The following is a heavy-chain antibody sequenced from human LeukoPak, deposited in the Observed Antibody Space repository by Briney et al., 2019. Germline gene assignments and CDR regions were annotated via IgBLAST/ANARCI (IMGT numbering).Heavy chain of an antibody. CDR1: GFTFSNHW. D-gene: IGHD2-15*01. J-gene: IGHJ3*02. Sequence: GGSLRLSCAASGFTFSNHWLHWVRQAPGKGLVWVSRINGDVTSTIYADSVKGRFTISRDNAKSTVYLQINSLRAEDTAVYYCARTGSGGDLDIWGQGTMVTVSS. CDR3: ARTGSGGDLDI. V-gene: IGHV3-74*01. CDR2: INGDVTST.